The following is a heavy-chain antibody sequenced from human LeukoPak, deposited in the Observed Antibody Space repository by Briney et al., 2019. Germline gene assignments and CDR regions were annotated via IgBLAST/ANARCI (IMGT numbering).Heavy chain of an antibody. Sequence: GGSLRLSCAVSGFNVYNYWMNWVRQAPGKGLEWVASINQDGTEKYFVDSVKGRFTISGDIAKNSLNLQMTNLRVEDTAVYYCARVSVYPRGYFEYWGQGTLVTVSS. D-gene: IGHD5/OR15-5a*01. V-gene: IGHV3-7*01. CDR1: GFNVYNYW. CDR2: INQDGTEK. CDR3: ARVSVYPRGYFEY. J-gene: IGHJ4*02.